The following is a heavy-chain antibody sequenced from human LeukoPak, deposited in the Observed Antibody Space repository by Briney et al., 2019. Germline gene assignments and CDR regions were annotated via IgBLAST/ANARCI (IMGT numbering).Heavy chain of an antibody. D-gene: IGHD3-22*01. Sequence: GGSLRLSCAASGFTFNSYGMHWVRQAPGKGLEWVSSISFDGTTEDYGDSVQGRFIISRDNSKNTLYLQMNSLRAEDTAVYYCARAGYYDSSGYHFDYWGQGTLVTVSS. CDR2: ISFDGTTE. V-gene: IGHV3-30*03. CDR1: GFTFNSYG. CDR3: ARAGYYDSSGYHFDY. J-gene: IGHJ4*02.